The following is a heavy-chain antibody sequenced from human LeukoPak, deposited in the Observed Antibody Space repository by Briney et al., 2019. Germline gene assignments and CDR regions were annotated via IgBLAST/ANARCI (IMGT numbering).Heavy chain of an antibody. D-gene: IGHD6-13*01. CDR3: ARPFRYRQLVPY. J-gene: IGHJ4*02. V-gene: IGHV3-7*03. Sequence: ETLSLTCAVYGGSFSGYSWSWVRQAPGKGLEWVANIKQDGSEKYYVDSVKGRFTISRDNAKNSLYLQMNSLRAEDTAMYYCARPFRYRQLVPYWGQGTLVTVSS. CDR2: IKQDGSEK. CDR1: GGSFSGYS.